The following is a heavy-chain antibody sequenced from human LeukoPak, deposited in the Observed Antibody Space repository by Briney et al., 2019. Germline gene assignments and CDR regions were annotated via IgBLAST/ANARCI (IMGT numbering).Heavy chain of an antibody. V-gene: IGHV3-7*01. CDR2: INRDGTKT. CDR1: GFTSTSFW. J-gene: IGHJ5*02. CDR3: ATAPAAADSS. Sequence: PGGSLRLSCAASGFTSTSFWMTWVRQSPGKGLEWVANINRDGTKTTYVDSVKGRFTISRDNAKNSLFLHMSSLRAEDTALYYCATAPAAADSSWGQGTLVAVSS. D-gene: IGHD6-13*01.